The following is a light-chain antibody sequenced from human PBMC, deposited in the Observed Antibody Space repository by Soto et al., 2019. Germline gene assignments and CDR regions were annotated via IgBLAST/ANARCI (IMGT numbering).Light chain of an antibody. V-gene: IGLV2-14*01. Sequence: QSALTQPASVSGSPGQSITISSTGTSNDVGGYAYVSWYQQHPGKAPKVMIYEVSNRPSGVSHRFSGSRSGNTASLTISGLQAEDEALYYCSSYTGSTTVIFGGGTKLTVL. J-gene: IGLJ2*01. CDR2: EVS. CDR1: SNDVGGYAY. CDR3: SSYTGSTTVI.